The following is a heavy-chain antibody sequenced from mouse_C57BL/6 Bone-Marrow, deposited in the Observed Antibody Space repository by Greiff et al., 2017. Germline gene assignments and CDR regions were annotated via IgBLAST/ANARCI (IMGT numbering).Heavy chain of an antibody. CDR3: AGCSNLLPWFAY. V-gene: IGHV1-75*01. J-gene: IGHJ3*01. CDR1: GYTFTDYY. D-gene: IGHD2-5*01. Sequence: QVQLQQSGPELVKPGASVKISCKASGYTFTDYYINWVKQRPGQGLEWIGWIFPGSGSTYYNEKFKGKATLTVDKSSSTAYMWLSSLTSEDSAVYYCAGCSNLLPWFAYWGQGTLVTVSA. CDR2: IFPGSGST.